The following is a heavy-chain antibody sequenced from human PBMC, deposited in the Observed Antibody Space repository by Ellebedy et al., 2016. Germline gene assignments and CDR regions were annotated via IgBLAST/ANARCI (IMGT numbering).Heavy chain of an antibody. CDR2: ISGSGGST. CDR1: GFTFSTYA. Sequence: GESLKISXAASGFTFSTYAMCWVRQAPGKGLEWVSAISGSGGSTYYADSVKGRFTISRDNSKNTLYLQMNSLRAEDTAVYYCAKDRRQRNYYDSSGYYPPTLDYWGQGTLVTVSS. CDR3: AKDRRQRNYYDSSGYYPPTLDY. J-gene: IGHJ4*02. D-gene: IGHD3-22*01. V-gene: IGHV3-23*01.